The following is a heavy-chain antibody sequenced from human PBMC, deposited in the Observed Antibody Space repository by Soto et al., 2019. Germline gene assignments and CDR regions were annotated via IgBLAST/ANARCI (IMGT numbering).Heavy chain of an antibody. CDR1: GDSVSSNSAA. D-gene: IGHD6-19*01. V-gene: IGHV6-1*01. CDR3: ARVGSGWYNGDAFDI. J-gene: IGHJ3*02. Sequence: HSQTLSLTCAISGDSVSSNSAAWNWIRQSPSRGLEWPGRTYYRSKWYNDYAVSVKSRITMNPDTSKNQFSLQLNSLTPEDTAVYYCARVGSGWYNGDAFDIWGQGTMVTVSS. CDR2: TYYRSKWYN.